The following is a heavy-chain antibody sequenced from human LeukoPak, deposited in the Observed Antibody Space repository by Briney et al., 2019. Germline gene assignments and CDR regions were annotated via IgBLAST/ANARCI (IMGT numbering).Heavy chain of an antibody. J-gene: IGHJ4*02. CDR1: GGSIASNY. V-gene: IGHV4-59*08. CDR3: AKYGNSGWVIDN. Sequence: SETLSLTCTVSGGSIASNYWTWIRQPPGKGLEYIGYIYYTGGTNYDPSLKSRVTISVDTSKNQFSLKLTSVTAADTAVYFCAKYGNSGWVIDNWGQGTLVTVSS. D-gene: IGHD6-19*01. CDR2: IYYTGGT.